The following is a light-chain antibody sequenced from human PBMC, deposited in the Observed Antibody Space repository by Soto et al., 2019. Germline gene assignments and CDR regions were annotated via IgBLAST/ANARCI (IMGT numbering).Light chain of an antibody. CDR1: QSLNNE. V-gene: IGKV1-5*01. CDR3: QQYHRSSIT. J-gene: IGKJ5*01. Sequence: DIQITHSPSTLSASVGDRVTITCRASQSLNNELAWYQQKPGKAPNLLMYDASTLERGVPSRFSGTGSGTEFTLTISSLQPDDFATYYCQQYHRSSITFGQGTRLEI. CDR2: DAS.